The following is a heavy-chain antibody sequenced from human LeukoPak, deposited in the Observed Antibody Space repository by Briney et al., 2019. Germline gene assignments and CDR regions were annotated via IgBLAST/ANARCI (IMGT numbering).Heavy chain of an antibody. CDR2: TYYRSKWYN. CDR1: GDSFSSNSAA. Sequence: SQTLSLTCALSGDSFSSNSAAWNWVRQSPSRGLEWLGRTYYRSKWYNDYAVSVKSRITINPDTSKNQFSLQLNSVTPEDTAVYYRARAEDTAMVNDYYYGMDVWGQGTTVTVSS. D-gene: IGHD5-18*01. V-gene: IGHV6-1*01. J-gene: IGHJ6*02. CDR3: ARAEDTAMVNDYYYGMDV.